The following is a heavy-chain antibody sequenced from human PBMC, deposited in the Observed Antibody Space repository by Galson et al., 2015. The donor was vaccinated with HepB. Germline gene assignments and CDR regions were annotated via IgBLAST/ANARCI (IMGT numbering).Heavy chain of an antibody. V-gene: IGHV3-30-3*01. J-gene: IGHJ4*02. CDR2: ISYDGSNK. D-gene: IGHD5-12*01. CDR3: ARSPWMRYFDY. Sequence: SLRLSCAASGFTFSSYAMHWVRQAPGKGLEWVAVISYDGSNKYYADSVKGRFTISRDNSKNALYLQMNSLRAEDTAVYYCARSPWMRYFDYWGQGTLVTVSS. CDR1: GFTFSSYA.